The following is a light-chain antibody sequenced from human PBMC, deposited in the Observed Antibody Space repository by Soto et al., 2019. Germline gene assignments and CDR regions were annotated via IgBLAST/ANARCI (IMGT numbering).Light chain of an antibody. J-gene: IGLJ1*01. CDR1: NSDVGGYNY. Sequence: QXALNQPPSGSVSPGHSFASSCTGTNSDVGGYNYVSWYQQHPGKAPKLMIYEVNKRPSGVPDRFSGSKSGNTASLTVSGLQAEDEADYYCSSYAGSSNVFGTGTKVTVL. CDR2: EVN. CDR3: SSYAGSSNV. V-gene: IGLV2-8*01.